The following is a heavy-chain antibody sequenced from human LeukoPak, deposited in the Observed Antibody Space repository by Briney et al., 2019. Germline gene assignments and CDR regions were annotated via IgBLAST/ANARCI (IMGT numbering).Heavy chain of an antibody. Sequence: GESLKISCKVSGYSFTSYCIAWVGQLPGKGLEWMGIIYPDDSHTTYNPSFQGHDTISADKSTSTAYLQWSSLKASDTAMYYCARRSGDYYGVDYWGQGTLVTVSS. CDR2: IYPDDSHT. CDR3: ARRSGDYYGVDY. D-gene: IGHD1-26*01. V-gene: IGHV5-51*01. CDR1: GYSFTSYC. J-gene: IGHJ4*02.